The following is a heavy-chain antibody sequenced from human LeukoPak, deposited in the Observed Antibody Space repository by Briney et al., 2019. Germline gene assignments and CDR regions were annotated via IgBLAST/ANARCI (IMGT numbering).Heavy chain of an antibody. CDR3: ARSVSTAGSYWYFDL. Sequence: SETLSLTCTVSGVSISSSIYYWGWIRQHPGKGLDWIGYIYYSGSTYYNPSLKSRVTISVYTSKNQFSLKLSFVTAADTAVYYCARSVSTAGSYWYFDLWGRGTLVTVSS. J-gene: IGHJ2*01. CDR1: GVSISSSIYY. V-gene: IGHV4-31*03. D-gene: IGHD3-3*02. CDR2: IYYSGST.